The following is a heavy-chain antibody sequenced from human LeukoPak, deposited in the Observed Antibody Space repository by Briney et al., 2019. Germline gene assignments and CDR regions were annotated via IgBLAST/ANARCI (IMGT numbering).Heavy chain of an antibody. CDR2: INPNSGGT. V-gene: IGHV1-2*02. Sequence: WASVKVSCKASGHTFTGYYMHWVRQAPGQGLEWMGWINPNSGGTNYAQKFQGRVTMTRDTSISTAYMELSRLKSDDTAVYYCAREVSPFIVGATNDYWGQGTLVTVSS. CDR1: GHTFTGYY. CDR3: AREVSPFIVGATNDY. J-gene: IGHJ4*02. D-gene: IGHD1-26*01.